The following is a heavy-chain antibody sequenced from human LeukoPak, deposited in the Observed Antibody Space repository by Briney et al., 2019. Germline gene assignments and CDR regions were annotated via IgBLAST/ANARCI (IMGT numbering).Heavy chain of an antibody. V-gene: IGHV3-23*01. Sequence: GGSLRLSCAASGFTFSSYAMSWVRQAPGKGLEWVSAISGSGGSTYYADSVKGRFTISRDNAKNSLYLQMNGLRAEDTAVYYCARARDPGYCSGGSCYAGAFDIWGQGTMVTVSS. CDR2: ISGSGGST. CDR3: ARARDPGYCSGGSCYAGAFDI. D-gene: IGHD2-15*01. J-gene: IGHJ3*02. CDR1: GFTFSSYA.